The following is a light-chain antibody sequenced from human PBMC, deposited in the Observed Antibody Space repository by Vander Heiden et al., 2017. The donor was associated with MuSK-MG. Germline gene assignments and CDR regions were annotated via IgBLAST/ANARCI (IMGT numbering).Light chain of an antibody. J-gene: IGLJ2*01. CDR1: NTGRQN. V-gene: IGLV3-21*01. CDR3: QGWERSSDDMV. CDR2: YDS. Sequence: YEPTQPPPVSVAPGQTARLTCRGNNTGRQNVHWYQQKAGRAPVLVMYYDSDRPSGVPERFSGCNSGSTATLTISRVEAGDEADYYCQGWERSSDDMVFGGGTTLSVL.